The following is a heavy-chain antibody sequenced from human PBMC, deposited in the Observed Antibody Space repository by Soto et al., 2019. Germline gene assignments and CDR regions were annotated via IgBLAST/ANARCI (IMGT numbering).Heavy chain of an antibody. CDR1: GFTFSSYA. D-gene: IGHD6-19*01. CDR2: ISGSGGKT. Sequence: EVQLLESGGGLVRPGGSLRLSCAASGFTFSSYAMSWVRQAPGKGLEWVSGISGSGGKTYDADSVKGRFSISRDNSKSTLFLRMNSLRVEDTALYFCAKEGAGFPGTYGMDVWGQGTTVTVSS. V-gene: IGHV3-23*01. J-gene: IGHJ6*02. CDR3: AKEGAGFPGTYGMDV.